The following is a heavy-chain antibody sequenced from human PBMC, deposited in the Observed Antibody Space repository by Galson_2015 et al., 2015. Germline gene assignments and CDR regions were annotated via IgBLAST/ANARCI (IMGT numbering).Heavy chain of an antibody. Sequence: QSGAEVKKPGESLTISCTGSGYSVTTSWIGWVRQMPGKGLEWMGMFNPDDSDTRYSPSFQGQVTISADKSTATAYLHWRSLKASDTAMYFCVRPTITASGIFFEFWGQGTQVTVSS. D-gene: IGHD6-13*01. V-gene: IGHV5-51*01. CDR3: VRPTITASGIFFEF. CDR2: FNPDDSDT. J-gene: IGHJ4*02. CDR1: GYSVTTSW.